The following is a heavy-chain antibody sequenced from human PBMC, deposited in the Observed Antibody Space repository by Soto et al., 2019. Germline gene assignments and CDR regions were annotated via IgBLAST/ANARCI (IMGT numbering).Heavy chain of an antibody. Sequence: VQLLESGGGLVQPGGSLRLSCAASGFTFSSYAMSWVRQAPGKGLEWVSAISGSGGSTYYADSVKGRFTISRDNSKNTLYLQMNSLRAEDTAVYYCAKSNDIVVVVAAHFDYWGQGTLVTVSS. D-gene: IGHD2-15*01. V-gene: IGHV3-23*01. J-gene: IGHJ4*02. CDR3: AKSNDIVVVVAAHFDY. CDR2: ISGSGGST. CDR1: GFTFSSYA.